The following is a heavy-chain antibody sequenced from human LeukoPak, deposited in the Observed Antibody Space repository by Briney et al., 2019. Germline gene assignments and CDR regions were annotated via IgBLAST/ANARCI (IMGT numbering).Heavy chain of an antibody. CDR2: MSNSGGTT. V-gene: IGHV3-64D*08. CDR1: GFTFSTYA. CDR3: VKGAESYCDSRSDY. Sequence: PGGSLRLSCSASGFTFSTYATHWVRQAPGKGLEFVSAMSNSGGTTYYADSMKGRFTISRDNSKNTLYLQMSSLRPEDTAVYFCVKGAESYCDSRSDYWGQGTLVTVSP. D-gene: IGHD3-22*01. J-gene: IGHJ4*02.